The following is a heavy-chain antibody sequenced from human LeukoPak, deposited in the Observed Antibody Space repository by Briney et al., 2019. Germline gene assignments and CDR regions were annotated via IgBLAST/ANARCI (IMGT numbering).Heavy chain of an antibody. Sequence: SETLSLTCTVSGGSISSGGYYWSWIRQPPGKGLEWIGYIYHSGSTYYNPSLKSRVTISVDRSKNQFSLKLSSVTAADTAVYYCAKNIEYSSSPGAFDIWGQGTMVTVSS. CDR3: AKNIEYSSSPGAFDI. CDR1: GGSISSGGYY. D-gene: IGHD6-6*01. J-gene: IGHJ3*02. V-gene: IGHV4-30-2*01. CDR2: IYHSGST.